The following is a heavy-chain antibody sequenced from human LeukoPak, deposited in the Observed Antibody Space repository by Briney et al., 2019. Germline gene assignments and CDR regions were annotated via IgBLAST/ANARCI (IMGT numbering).Heavy chain of an antibody. V-gene: IGHV4-59*01. CDR2: IYYSGST. Sequence: SETLSLTCTVSGASISSYYWSWIRQPPGKGLEWIGYIYYSGSTSHKPSLKSRVTISVDTSKNQFSLKMSSVTAADTAVYYCARVYYDSSGYYYFDYWGQGTLVTVSS. D-gene: IGHD3-22*01. CDR1: GASISSYY. J-gene: IGHJ4*02. CDR3: ARVYYDSSGYYYFDY.